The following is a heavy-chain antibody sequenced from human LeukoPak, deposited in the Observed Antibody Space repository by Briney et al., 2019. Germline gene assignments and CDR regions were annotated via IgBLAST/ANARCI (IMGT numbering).Heavy chain of an antibody. Sequence: ASVKVSCKVSGYTLTELSMHWVRQAPGKGLEWMGGFDPEDGETIYAQKFQGRVTMTEDTSTDTAYMELSSLRSEDTAVYYRATRLEAVDAFDIWGQGTMVTVSS. CDR1: GYTLTELS. J-gene: IGHJ3*02. D-gene: IGHD5-24*01. CDR2: FDPEDGET. V-gene: IGHV1-24*01. CDR3: ATRLEAVDAFDI.